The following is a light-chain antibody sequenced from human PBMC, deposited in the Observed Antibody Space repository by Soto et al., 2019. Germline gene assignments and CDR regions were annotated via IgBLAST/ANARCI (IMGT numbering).Light chain of an antibody. CDR3: GTWDSSLSAV. CDR2: END. CDR1: SSDIGNNY. J-gene: IGLJ7*01. V-gene: IGLV1-51*02. Sequence: QSVLTQPPSVSAAPGQKVTISCSGSSSDIGNNYISWYQQLPGTAPKLLIFENDKRPSGIPDRFSASKSGTSATLGITGLQTGDEADYYCGTWDSSLSAVFGGGTKLTVL.